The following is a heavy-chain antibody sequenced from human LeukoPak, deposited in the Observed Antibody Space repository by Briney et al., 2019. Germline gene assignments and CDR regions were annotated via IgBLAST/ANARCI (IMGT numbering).Heavy chain of an antibody. Sequence: GGSLRLSCAASGFTFSSYSMNWVRQAPGKGLEWVSYISSSSSTICYADSVKGRFTISRDNAKNSLYLQMNSLRAEDTAVYYCARDRCSSTSCGFDYWGQGTLVTVSS. CDR3: ARDRCSSTSCGFDY. CDR1: GFTFSSYS. V-gene: IGHV3-48*01. D-gene: IGHD2-2*01. J-gene: IGHJ4*02. CDR2: ISSSSSTI.